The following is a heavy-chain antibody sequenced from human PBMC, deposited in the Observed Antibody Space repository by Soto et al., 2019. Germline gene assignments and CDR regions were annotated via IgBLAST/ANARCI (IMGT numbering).Heavy chain of an antibody. V-gene: IGHV3-30-3*01. J-gene: IGHJ4*02. Sequence: QVQLVESGGGVVQPGRSLRLSCAASGFTFSTYALNWVRQSPGKGREWVAVISYDGSNKYYAASVKGRFTISRDNSKNTLYLQMNSLTAEDTAVYYCASYMRAFWDGSYSPSISPDYWGQGTLVTVSS. CDR1: GFTFSTYA. CDR2: ISYDGSNK. CDR3: ASYMRAFWDGSYSPSISPDY. D-gene: IGHD3-3*01.